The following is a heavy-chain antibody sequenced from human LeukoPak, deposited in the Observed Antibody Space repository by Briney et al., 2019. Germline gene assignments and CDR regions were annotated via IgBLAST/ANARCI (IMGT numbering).Heavy chain of an antibody. CDR2: IHYSGTT. CDR3: ARHKALHKGDAFDI. V-gene: IGHV4-59*08. D-gene: IGHD4-11*01. Sequence: SETLSLTCTVSGGSISGYYWIWIRQPPGKGLEWIAYIHYSGTTNFNPSLKSRVSVSVDTSKNQFSLLLSSVTAADTAVYYCARHKALHKGDAFDIWGQGAMVTVSS. CDR1: GGSISGYY. J-gene: IGHJ3*02.